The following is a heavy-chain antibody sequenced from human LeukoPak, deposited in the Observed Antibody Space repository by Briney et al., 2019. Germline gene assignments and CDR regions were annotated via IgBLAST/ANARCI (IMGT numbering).Heavy chain of an antibody. D-gene: IGHD6-13*01. J-gene: IGHJ3*02. Sequence: GGSLRLSCVASGFTFSTFWMAWVRQAPGKGPEWVANINQNGGEQKYVDSVKGRFIISRDNAKNTLYLQMNSLRVEDMAVYYCTGAYSSSWYADDAFDIWGQGTMVTVSS. V-gene: IGHV3-7*03. CDR1: GFTFSTFW. CDR2: INQNGGEQ. CDR3: TGAYSSSWYADDAFDI.